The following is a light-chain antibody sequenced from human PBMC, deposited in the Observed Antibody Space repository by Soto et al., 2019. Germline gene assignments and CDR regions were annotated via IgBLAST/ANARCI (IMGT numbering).Light chain of an antibody. CDR1: RDINNH. CDR3: LTYNSGLWT. V-gene: IGKV1-27*01. J-gene: IGKJ1*01. CDR2: AAS. Sequence: DIQMTQSPSSLSASVGDRVTFTCRASRDINNHLAWYQQKPGKVPKLLIYAASTLQSGVPSRFSGSESGTDFNLTIGSLQPEDGATYFCLTYNSGLWTFGHGTKVEIK.